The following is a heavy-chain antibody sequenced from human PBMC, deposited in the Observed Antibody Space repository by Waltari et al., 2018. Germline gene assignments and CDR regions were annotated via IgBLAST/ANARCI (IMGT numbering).Heavy chain of an antibody. V-gene: IGHV1-69-2*01. CDR1: GYTFIDYF. Sequence: EVQLVQSGAEVKKPEATVKISCKASGYTFIDYFMHWVQQAPGKGLEWVGRIDPEDGETVYAEKFQGRVTITADTSTDTSYLELSSLRSDDTAVYYCAPLPGGSGQTFDYWGQGTLLTVSS. D-gene: IGHD3-10*01. CDR2: IDPEDGET. CDR3: APLPGGSGQTFDY. J-gene: IGHJ4*02.